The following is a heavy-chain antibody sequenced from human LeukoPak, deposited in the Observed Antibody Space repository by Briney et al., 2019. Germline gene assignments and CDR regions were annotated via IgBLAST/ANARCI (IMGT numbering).Heavy chain of an antibody. D-gene: IGHD6-6*01. V-gene: IGHV3-74*01. CDR2: INSDGSST. Sequence: GGSLRLSCAASGFTFSSYWMHWVRQAPGKGLVWVSRINSDGSSTSYADSVKGRFTISRANAKNTLYLQMNSLRAEDTAVYYCANAKSIAAHGDYWGQGTLVTVSS. J-gene: IGHJ4*02. CDR1: GFTFSSYW. CDR3: ANAKSIAAHGDY.